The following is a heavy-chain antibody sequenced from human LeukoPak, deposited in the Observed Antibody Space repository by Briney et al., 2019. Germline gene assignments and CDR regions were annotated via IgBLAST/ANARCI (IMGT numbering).Heavy chain of an antibody. CDR1: GYTFTSYG. D-gene: IGHD6-19*01. J-gene: IGHJ4*02. Sequence: ASVKVSFTASGYTFTSYGISWVRPAPGQGLEWMGWISAYNGNTNYAQKLQGRVTMTTDTSTSTVYMELSSLRSEDTAVYYCATGIAVAGTESIDYWGQGTLVTVSS. CDR3: ATGIAVAGTESIDY. V-gene: IGHV1-18*01. CDR2: ISAYNGNT.